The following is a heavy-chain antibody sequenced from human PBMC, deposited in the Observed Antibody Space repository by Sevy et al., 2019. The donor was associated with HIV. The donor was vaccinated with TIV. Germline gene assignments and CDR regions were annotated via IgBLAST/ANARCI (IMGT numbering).Heavy chain of an antibody. CDR2: ISVYGET. Sequence: ASVKVSCKTSGYTFNNYGISWVREAPGQGLEWMGWISVYGETNYAQKVQDRLTVTTDTSTATAYMERRSLRSDDTAVYYCARGLYFDFGAYWGQGTLVTVSS. J-gene: IGHJ4*02. D-gene: IGHD3-10*01. CDR3: ARGLYFDFGAY. V-gene: IGHV1-18*01. CDR1: GYTFNNYG.